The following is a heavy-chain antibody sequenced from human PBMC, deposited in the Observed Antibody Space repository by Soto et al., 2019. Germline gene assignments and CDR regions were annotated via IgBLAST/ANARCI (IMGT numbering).Heavy chain of an antibody. D-gene: IGHD6-6*01. V-gene: IGHV1-18*01. J-gene: IGHJ6*02. Sequence: ASVKVSCKASGYTFTTYGITWVRQAPGQGLEWMGWISTYNGNTNYAQKLQGRVTMTTDTSRSTAYMELRSLTSDDTAVYYCAKSTEASLRPAYYGMDVWGLGTTVTVSS. CDR1: GYTFTTYG. CDR3: AKSTEASLRPAYYGMDV. CDR2: ISTYNGNT.